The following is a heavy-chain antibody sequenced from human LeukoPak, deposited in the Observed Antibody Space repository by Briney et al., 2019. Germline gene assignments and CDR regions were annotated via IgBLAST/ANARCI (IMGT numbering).Heavy chain of an antibody. CDR2: ITDSGDTT. D-gene: IGHD3-10*01. J-gene: IGHJ6*02. V-gene: IGHV3-23*01. CDR1: GLTFDNYA. Sequence: GGSLRLSCAASGLTFDNYAMSWVRQAPGKGLEWVSGITDSGDTTYYADSVKGRFTVSRDNSRNTVYLQMNSLRVGDTAIYHCAKNPHQVRGGEGYGMDVWGQGTTVSVSS. CDR3: AKNPHQVRGGEGYGMDV.